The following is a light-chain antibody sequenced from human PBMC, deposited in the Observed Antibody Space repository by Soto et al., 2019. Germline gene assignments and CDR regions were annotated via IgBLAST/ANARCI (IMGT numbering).Light chain of an antibody. Sequence: QSALTQPASVSGSPGQSITISCTGTSSDVGGYNYVSWYQQHPGKAPTFMIYDVSNRPSGVSNRFSGSKSGNTASLTISGLQAEDEADYYCSSYITSTTRQIVFGTGTKVTVL. CDR1: SSDVGGYNY. CDR2: DVS. J-gene: IGLJ1*01. CDR3: SSYITSTTRQIV. V-gene: IGLV2-14*01.